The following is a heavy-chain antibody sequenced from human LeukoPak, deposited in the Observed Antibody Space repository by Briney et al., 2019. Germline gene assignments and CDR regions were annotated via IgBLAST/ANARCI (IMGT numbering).Heavy chain of an antibody. CDR1: GGSISSGSYY. CDR2: IYTSGST. D-gene: IGHD1-26*01. V-gene: IGHV4-61*02. J-gene: IGHJ4*02. CDR3: ARLSTSSGSYSK. Sequence: PSETLSLTCTVSGGSISSGSYYWSWIRQPAGKGLEWIGRIYTSGSTNYNPSLKSRVTISVDTSKNQFSLKLSSVTAADTAVYYCARLSTSSGSYSKWGQGTLVTVSS.